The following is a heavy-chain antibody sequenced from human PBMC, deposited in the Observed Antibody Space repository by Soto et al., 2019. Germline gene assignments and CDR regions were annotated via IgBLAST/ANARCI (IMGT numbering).Heavy chain of an antibody. J-gene: IGHJ4*02. D-gene: IGHD2-15*01. CDR2: ISGSGGST. Sequence: HPGGSLRLSCAASGFTFSSYAMSWVRQAPGKGLEWVSAISGSGGSTYYADSVKGRFTISRDNSKNTLYLQMNSLRAEDTAVYYCAKEGPDIVVVVAATGFDYWGQRTPVTVSS. CDR1: GFTFSSYA. CDR3: AKEGPDIVVVVAATGFDY. V-gene: IGHV3-23*01.